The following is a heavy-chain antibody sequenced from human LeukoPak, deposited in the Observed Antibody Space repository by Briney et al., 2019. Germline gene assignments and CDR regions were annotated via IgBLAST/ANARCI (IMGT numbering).Heavy chain of an antibody. CDR2: KWYDGNNE. D-gene: IGHD2-2*01. CDR3: AKGGGYCGSASCYDRGFYMDV. Sequence: PGKSMRLSCAASGFTFSDYGMHWVRQAPGKGLEWLAVKWYDGNNELYTDSLKGRFTVSRDNSKNTLYLQMNSLRAEDTAVYYCAKGGGYCGSASCYDRGFYMDVWGKGTTVTVSS. J-gene: IGHJ6*03. CDR1: GFTFSDYG. V-gene: IGHV3-33*06.